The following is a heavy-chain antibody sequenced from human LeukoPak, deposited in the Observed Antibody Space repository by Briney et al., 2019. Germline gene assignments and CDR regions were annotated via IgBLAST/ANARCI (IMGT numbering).Heavy chain of an antibody. J-gene: IGHJ6*02. D-gene: IGHD6-13*01. CDR2: INPSGGST. V-gene: IGHV1-46*01. Sequence: GASVKVSCKASGYTFTSYYMHWVRQAPGQGLEWMGIINPSGGSTSYAQKFQGRVTMTRDTSTSTVYMELSSLRSEDTAVYYCASPSYSSSSYHGMDVWGQGTTVTVSS. CDR3: ASPSYSSSSYHGMDV. CDR1: GYTFTSYY.